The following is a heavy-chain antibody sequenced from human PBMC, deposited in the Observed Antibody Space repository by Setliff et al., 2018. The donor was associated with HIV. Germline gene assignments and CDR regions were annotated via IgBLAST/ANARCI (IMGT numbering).Heavy chain of an antibody. J-gene: IGHJ4*02. CDR2: INHSGST. V-gene: IGHV4-34*01. CDR1: GGSLSDHY. D-gene: IGHD6-19*01. CDR3: ARDPSSSGWSEGLYYFDS. Sequence: SETLSLTCAVYGGSLSDHYWSRIRQPPGKGLEWIGEINHSGSTNYNPSLGSRVSISVDTSKNQFSLRLSSVTAADTAVYYCARDPSSSGWSEGLYYFDSWGRGTLVTVSS.